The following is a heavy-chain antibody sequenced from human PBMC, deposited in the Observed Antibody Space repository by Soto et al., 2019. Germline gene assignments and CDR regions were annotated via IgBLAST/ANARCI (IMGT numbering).Heavy chain of an antibody. V-gene: IGHV3-15*07. CDR2: IKSKTDGGTT. Sequence: EVQLVESGGGLVKPGGSLRLSCAASGFTFSNAWMNWVRQAPGKGLEWVGRIKSKTDGGTTDYAAPVKGRFTISRNDSKNTLYLQMNSLNTEDTAGYYCTTEITMIVVVITYYFDSWGQGTQVTVSS. J-gene: IGHJ4*02. D-gene: IGHD3-22*01. CDR1: GFTFSNAW. CDR3: TTEITMIVVVITYYFDS.